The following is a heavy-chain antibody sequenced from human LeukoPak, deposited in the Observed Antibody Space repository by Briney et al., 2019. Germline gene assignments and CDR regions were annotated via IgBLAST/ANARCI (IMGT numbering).Heavy chain of an antibody. V-gene: IGHV3-30*18. CDR3: AKGNWRYFDY. CDR1: GFTFNSFG. J-gene: IGHJ4*02. Sequence: AGSLRLSCAASGFTFNSFGMHWVRQAPGKGLEWVAVISYDGSNNYFADSVKGRFTISRDNSKNTLYLQMNSLGADDTAVYYCAKGNWRYFDYWGQGTLVTVSS. CDR2: ISYDGSNN. D-gene: IGHD1-1*01.